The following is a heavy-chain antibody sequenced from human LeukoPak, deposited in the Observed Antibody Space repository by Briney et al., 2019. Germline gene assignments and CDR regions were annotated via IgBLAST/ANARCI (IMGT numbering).Heavy chain of an antibody. J-gene: IGHJ4*02. D-gene: IGHD3-10*01. V-gene: IGHV3-20*04. CDR1: GFTFADHA. Sequence: GGSLRLSCAASGFTFADHAMSWVRQGPGKGLEWVSGINWNGGSTGYADSVKGRFTVSRDNAKNSLYLQMNSLRAEDTALYYCARDGGSGSYFYYWGQGTLVTVSS. CDR2: INWNGGST. CDR3: ARDGGSGSYFYY.